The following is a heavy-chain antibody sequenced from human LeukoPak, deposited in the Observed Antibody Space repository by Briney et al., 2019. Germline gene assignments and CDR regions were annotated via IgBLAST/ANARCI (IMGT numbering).Heavy chain of an antibody. D-gene: IGHD6-6*01. CDR3: ARDPAPAARRFGYFQH. Sequence: PGRSLRLSCAASGFTFSSYAMHWVRQAPGKGLEWVAVISYDGSNKYYADSVKGRFTISRDNSKNTLYLQMNSLRAEDTAVYYCARDPAPAARRFGYFQHWGQGTLVTVSS. J-gene: IGHJ1*01. V-gene: IGHV3-30-3*01. CDR1: GFTFSSYA. CDR2: ISYDGSNK.